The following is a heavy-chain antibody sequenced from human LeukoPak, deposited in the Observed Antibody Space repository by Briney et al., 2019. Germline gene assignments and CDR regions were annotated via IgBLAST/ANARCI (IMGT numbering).Heavy chain of an antibody. Sequence: VASVKVSCKASGYTFTSYAMNWVRQAPGQGLEWMGGIIPIFGTANYAQKFQGRVTITADESTSTAYMELSSLRSEDTAVYYCARGGGGGSCYSCPSFDYWGQGTLVTVSS. CDR2: IIPIFGTA. D-gene: IGHD2-15*01. CDR3: ARGGGGGSCYSCPSFDY. V-gene: IGHV1-69*13. J-gene: IGHJ4*02. CDR1: GYTFTSYA.